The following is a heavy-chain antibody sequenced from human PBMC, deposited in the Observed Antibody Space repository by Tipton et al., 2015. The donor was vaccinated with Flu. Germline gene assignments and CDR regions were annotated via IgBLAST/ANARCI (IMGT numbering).Heavy chain of an antibody. V-gene: IGHV3-21*01. CDR3: ARGKREFGFDS. CDR2: ISTSSTVI. CDR1: GFTFSAYA. D-gene: IGHD3-10*01. Sequence: GSLRLSCAASGFTFSAYALNWVRQTPGMGLEWVSSISTSSTVIFDADALKGRFTISRDDAKNSLYLQMNSLRVEDTAVYYCARGKREFGFDSWGQGTLVTVSS. J-gene: IGHJ5*01.